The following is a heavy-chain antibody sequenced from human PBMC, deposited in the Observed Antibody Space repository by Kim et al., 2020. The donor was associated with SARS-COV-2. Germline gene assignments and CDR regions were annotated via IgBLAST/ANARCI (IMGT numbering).Heavy chain of an antibody. V-gene: IGHV1-46*01. Sequence: ASVKVSCKASGYTFTSYYMHWVRQAPGQGLEWMGIINPSGGSTSYAQKFQGRVTMPRDTSTSTVYMELSSLRSEDTEVYYCARMEAYYYDSSGYLAGDDAFDTWGQGTMVTVSS. CDR3: ARMEAYYYDSSGYLAGDDAFDT. D-gene: IGHD3-22*01. J-gene: IGHJ3*02. CDR1: GYTFTSYY. CDR2: INPSGGST.